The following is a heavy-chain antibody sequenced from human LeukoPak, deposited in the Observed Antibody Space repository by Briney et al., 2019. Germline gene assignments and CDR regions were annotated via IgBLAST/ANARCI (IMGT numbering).Heavy chain of an antibody. Sequence: GGSLRLSCVASGFSFSDYAMHWVRQAPGKGLEWVAVISADGRDKYYIDSVRGRFTISRDNSKTTVFLQMNSLEVEDTAVYYCATPLTSKWSSSWYSGHFDYWGQGALVNVPS. CDR2: ISADGRDK. CDR3: ATPLTSKWSSSWYSGHFDY. D-gene: IGHD6-13*01. J-gene: IGHJ4*02. V-gene: IGHV3-30*04. CDR1: GFSFSDYA.